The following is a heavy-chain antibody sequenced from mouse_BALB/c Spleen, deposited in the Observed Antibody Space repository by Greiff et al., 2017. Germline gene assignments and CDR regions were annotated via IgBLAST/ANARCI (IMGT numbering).Heavy chain of an antibody. J-gene: IGHJ1*01. CDR2: ISNGGGST. V-gene: IGHV5-12-2*01. CDR3: ARHYYGSSVYWYFDV. Sequence: EVQLMESGGGLVQPGGSLKLSCAASGFTFSSYTMSWVRQTPEQRLEWVAYISNGGGSTYYPDTVKGRFTISRDNAKNTLYLQMSSLKSEDTAMYYCARHYYGSSVYWYFDVWGEGTTVTVSS. CDR1: GFTFSSYT. D-gene: IGHD1-1*01.